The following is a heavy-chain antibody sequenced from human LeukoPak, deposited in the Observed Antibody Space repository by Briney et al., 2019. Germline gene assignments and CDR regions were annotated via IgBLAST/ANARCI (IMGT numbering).Heavy chain of an antibody. Sequence: WASVKVSCKASGYTFTDYYMHWVRQAPGQGLEWMGWINPNSGGTNYAQKFQGRVTMTRDTSSTTVYMDLTRLRSDDTAVYFCARPLGSLKEYWWFDPWGQGTLVTVSS. V-gene: IGHV1-2*02. CDR3: ARPLGSLKEYWWFDP. CDR1: GYTFTDYY. D-gene: IGHD2/OR15-2a*01. J-gene: IGHJ5*02. CDR2: INPNSGGT.